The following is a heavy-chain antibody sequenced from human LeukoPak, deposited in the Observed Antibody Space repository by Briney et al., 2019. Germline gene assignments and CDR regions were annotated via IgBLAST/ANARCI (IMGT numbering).Heavy chain of an antibody. Sequence: HPSETLSLTCAVYGESFSGYFWSWIRQPPGKGLEWIGEINHSGYTNYNPSLKSRVTISVDTSKKQFSLRLNSVTAADAAVYYCARIWPDLWGRGTLVTVSS. V-gene: IGHV4-34*01. CDR1: GESFSGYF. CDR3: ARIWPDL. J-gene: IGHJ2*01. D-gene: IGHD3-10*01. CDR2: INHSGYT.